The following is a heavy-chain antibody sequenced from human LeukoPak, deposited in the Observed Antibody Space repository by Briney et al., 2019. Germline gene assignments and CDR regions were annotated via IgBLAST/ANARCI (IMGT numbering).Heavy chain of an antibody. D-gene: IGHD6-6*01. CDR2: ISSSSSYI. CDR1: GFTFSSYS. CDR3: ARDKGSSSSPLGY. Sequence: GGSLRLSCAASGFTFSSYSMNWVRQAPGKGLEWVSSISSSSSYIYYADSVKGRFTISRDNAKNPRYLQMNSLRAEDTAVYYCARDKGSSSSPLGYWGQGTLVTVSS. J-gene: IGHJ4*02. V-gene: IGHV3-21*01.